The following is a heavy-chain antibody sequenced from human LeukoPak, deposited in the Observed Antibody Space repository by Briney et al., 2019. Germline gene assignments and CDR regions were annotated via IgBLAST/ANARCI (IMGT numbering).Heavy chain of an antibody. J-gene: IGHJ3*02. Sequence: PGGSLRLSCAASGFIVSSNYMSWVRQAPGKGLEWVSVIYSGGRTHYADSVKGRFTISRDNSRNTLYLQMNSLGAGDTAVYYCAGGLGRGLDGAFDIWGQGTMVTVSS. V-gene: IGHV3-53*01. CDR1: GFIVSSNY. CDR3: AGGLGRGLDGAFDI. CDR2: IYSGGRT. D-gene: IGHD3-16*01.